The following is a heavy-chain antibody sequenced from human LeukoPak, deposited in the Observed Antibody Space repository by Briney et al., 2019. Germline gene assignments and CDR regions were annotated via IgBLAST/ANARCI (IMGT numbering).Heavy chain of an antibody. D-gene: IGHD3-16*01. Sequence: PGGSLRLSCAASGFTFSSYAMSWVRQAPGKGLEWVSAISGSGGSTYYADSVKGRFTISRDNSKNTLYLQMNSLRAEDTAVYYCAKDYGRLRITCIEYWGQGTLITVSS. CDR3: AKDYGRLRITCIEY. CDR1: GFTFSSYA. V-gene: IGHV3-23*01. CDR2: ISGSGGST. J-gene: IGHJ4*02.